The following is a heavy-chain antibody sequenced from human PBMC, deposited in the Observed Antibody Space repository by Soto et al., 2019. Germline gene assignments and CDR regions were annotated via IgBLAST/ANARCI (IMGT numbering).Heavy chain of an antibody. Sequence: QVQLVESGGGVVQPGRSLRLSCAASGFTFSSYGMHWVRQAPGKGLEWVAVISDDGSNKYYADSLKGRFTISRDNSKKALYLQMNSLRAEDTAVYYCAKEWVYDTSGWSFAYWGQGTLVTVSS. D-gene: IGHD3-22*01. V-gene: IGHV3-30*18. CDR2: ISDDGSNK. CDR1: GFTFSSYG. CDR3: AKEWVYDTSGWSFAY. J-gene: IGHJ4*02.